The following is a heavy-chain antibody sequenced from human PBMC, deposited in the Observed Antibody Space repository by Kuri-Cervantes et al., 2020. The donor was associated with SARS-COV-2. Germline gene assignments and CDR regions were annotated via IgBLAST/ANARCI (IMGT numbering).Heavy chain of an antibody. J-gene: IGHJ3*02. CDR1: GGTFSSYA. Sequence: SVKVSCKASGGTFSSYAISWVRQAPGQGLEWMGGIIPIFGTANYAQKFQGRVTITTDESTSTAYMELSSLRSEDTAVYYCAAVSLILEWFDAFDIWGQGTMVTVSS. V-gene: IGHV1-69*05. CDR3: AAVSLILEWFDAFDI. D-gene: IGHD3-3*01. CDR2: IIPIFGTA.